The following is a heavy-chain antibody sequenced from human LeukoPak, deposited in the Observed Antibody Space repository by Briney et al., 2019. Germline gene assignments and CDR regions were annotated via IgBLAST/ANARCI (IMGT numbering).Heavy chain of an antibody. V-gene: IGHV4-34*01. Sequence: SETLSLTCAVYGGSFSDYYWSWIRQPPGKGLEWIGEISHSGSTNYNPSLKSRVTLSIDTSKNQFSLKLTSVTAADTAVYYCARGVPEYYDFWSGYFYYFDYWGQGTLVTVSS. CDR2: ISHSGST. J-gene: IGHJ4*02. CDR3: ARGVPEYYDFWSGYFYYFDY. D-gene: IGHD3-3*01. CDR1: GGSFSDYY.